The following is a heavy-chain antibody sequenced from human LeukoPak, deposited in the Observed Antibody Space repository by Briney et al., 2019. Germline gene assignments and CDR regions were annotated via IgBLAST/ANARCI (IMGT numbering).Heavy chain of an antibody. Sequence: GGSLRLSCATSGFTVSSNYMSWVRQAPGKGLEWVSVIYSGGSTYYADSVKGRFTISRDNSKNTLYLQMNSLRAEDTAVYYCAKRLNYIAAVDPWGQGTLVTVSS. V-gene: IGHV3-66*01. D-gene: IGHD6-13*01. CDR3: AKRLNYIAAVDP. CDR2: IYSGGST. CDR1: GFTVSSNY. J-gene: IGHJ5*02.